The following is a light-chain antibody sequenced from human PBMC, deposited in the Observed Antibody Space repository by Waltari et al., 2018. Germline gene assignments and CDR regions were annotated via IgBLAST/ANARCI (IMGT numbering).Light chain of an antibody. CDR3: SSYTSISTWV. CDR1: SSDIISDNH. CDR2: DVN. Sequence: QSALTQPASVSGSPGQSIPISCTATSSDIISDNHVSWYLQHPGKAPKVMSYDVNNRPSGVSDRFSGSRSGNTASLTVSGLQAEDEADYYCSSYTSISTWVFGGGTKLTVV. V-gene: IGLV2-14*03. J-gene: IGLJ3*02.